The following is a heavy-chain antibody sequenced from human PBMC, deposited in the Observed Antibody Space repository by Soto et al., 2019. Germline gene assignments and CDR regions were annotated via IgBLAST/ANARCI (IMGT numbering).Heavy chain of an antibody. Sequence: SETLSLTFAVSGASISRGGYSGSWIRQPPGKGLEWIGYIYHSGSTYYNPSLKSRVTISVDRSKNQFSLKLSSVTAADTAVYYCTRGEWFPRGYGMGVWGRGTTVNVSS. V-gene: IGHV4-30-2*01. CDR2: IYHSGST. J-gene: IGHJ6*02. D-gene: IGHD3-3*01. CDR1: GASISRGGYS. CDR3: TRGEWFPRGYGMGV.